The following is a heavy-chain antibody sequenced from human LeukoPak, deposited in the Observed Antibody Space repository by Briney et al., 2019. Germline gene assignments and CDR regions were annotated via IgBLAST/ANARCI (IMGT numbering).Heavy chain of an antibody. J-gene: IGHJ4*02. CDR2: INPNSGST. D-gene: IGHD1-26*01. V-gene: IGHV1-8*02. Sequence: ASVKVSCKASGYTFTGYYMHWVRQAPGQGLEWMGWINPNSGSTGYAQKFQGRVTMTRNTSISTAYMELSSLRSEDTAVYYCARGARIVGATDFDYWGQGTLVTVSS. CDR3: ARGARIVGATDFDY. CDR1: GYTFTGYY.